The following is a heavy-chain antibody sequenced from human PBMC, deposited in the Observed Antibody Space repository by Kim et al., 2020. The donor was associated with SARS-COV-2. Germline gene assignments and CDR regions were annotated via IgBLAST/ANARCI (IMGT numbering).Heavy chain of an antibody. Sequence: GGSLRLSCAASGFTFSDYYMSWIRQAPGKGLEWVSYISSSGSTIYYADSVKGRFTISRDNAKNSLYLQMNSLRAEDTAVYYCARDLTDYYDSSGPFDYWGQGTLVTVSS. D-gene: IGHD3-22*01. CDR3: ARDLTDYYDSSGPFDY. J-gene: IGHJ4*02. V-gene: IGHV3-11*04. CDR2: ISSSGSTI. CDR1: GFTFSDYY.